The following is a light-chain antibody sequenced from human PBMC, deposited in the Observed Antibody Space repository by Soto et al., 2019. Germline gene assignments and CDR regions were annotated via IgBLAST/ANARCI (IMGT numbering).Light chain of an antibody. V-gene: IGKV3-20*01. CDR2: GAS. CDR3: HQYGSSPRYT. Sequence: EIVLTQSPGTLSLSPGERGTLSCRASQSVSNSNLAWYQQKPGQPPRLLIYGASSRATGIPDRFSGSGSGTDFTLTISRLEPEDFAVYYCHQYGSSPRYTFGQGTKLEIK. CDR1: QSVSNSN. J-gene: IGKJ2*01.